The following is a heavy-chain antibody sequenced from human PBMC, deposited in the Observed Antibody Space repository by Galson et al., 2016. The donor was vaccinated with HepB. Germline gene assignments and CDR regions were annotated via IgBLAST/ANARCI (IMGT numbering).Heavy chain of an antibody. J-gene: IGHJ5*02. D-gene: IGHD3-10*01. CDR3: ARGLQIYYGSGTYYNIPTFNWFDP. CDR2: IIPIFGTT. Sequence: SVKVSCKASGGTFSTYPISWVRQAPGQGLEWMGGIIPIFGTTNYAQKFQGRVTMTVDESTSTAYMELSSLRSEDTAVYYCARGLQIYYGSGTYYNIPTFNWFDPWGQGTLVTVSS. V-gene: IGHV1-69*13. CDR1: GGTFSTYP.